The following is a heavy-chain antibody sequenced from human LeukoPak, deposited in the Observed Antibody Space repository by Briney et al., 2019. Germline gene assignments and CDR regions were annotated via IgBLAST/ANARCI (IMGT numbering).Heavy chain of an antibody. Sequence: GGSLRLSCAASGFTVSSNYMSWVRQAPGKGLEWVSVIYSGGSTYYADSVKGRFTISRDNSKNTLYLQMNGLRAEDTAVYYCARDQTHDFWSGSYALRYYYYMDVSGKGTTVTVSS. J-gene: IGHJ6*03. CDR1: GFTVSSNY. CDR3: ARDQTHDFWSGSYALRYYYYMDV. D-gene: IGHD3-3*01. CDR2: IYSGGST. V-gene: IGHV3-66*02.